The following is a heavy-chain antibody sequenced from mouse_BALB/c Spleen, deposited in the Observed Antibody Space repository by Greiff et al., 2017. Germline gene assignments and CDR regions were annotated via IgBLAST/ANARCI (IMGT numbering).Heavy chain of an antibody. D-gene: IGHD1-1*02. V-gene: IGHV5-6-5*01. Sequence: DVKLVESGGGLVKPGGSLKLSCAASGFTFSSYAMSWVRQTPEKRLEWVASISSGGSTNYPPSVKGRFTISRDNARNILYLQMRSLRSADTAMYYRARGPGGNSFDYWGQGTTLTVSS. J-gene: IGHJ2*01. CDR3: ARGPGGNSFDY. CDR1: GFTFSSYA. CDR2: ISSGGST.